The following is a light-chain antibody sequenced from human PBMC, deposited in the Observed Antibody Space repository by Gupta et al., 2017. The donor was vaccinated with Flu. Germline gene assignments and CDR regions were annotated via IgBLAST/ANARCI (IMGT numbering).Light chain of an antibody. CDR1: SSNIGSNT. CDR3: AAWDDSLNGVV. J-gene: IGLJ2*01. Sequence: QSVLTPPPSASRTPGQRVTISCSGSSSNIGSNTVNWYQQLPGTAPKLLIYSNNQRPSGVPDRFSGSKSGTSASLAISGLQSEDEADYYCAAWDDSLNGVVFGGGTKLTVL. V-gene: IGLV1-44*01. CDR2: SNN.